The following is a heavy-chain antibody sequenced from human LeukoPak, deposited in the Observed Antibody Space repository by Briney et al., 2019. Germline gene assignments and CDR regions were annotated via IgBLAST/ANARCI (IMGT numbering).Heavy chain of an antibody. CDR2: INSDGSST. V-gene: IGHV3-74*01. Sequence: GGSLRLSCAASGFTFSSYWMHWVRQAPGKGLVWVSRINSDGSSTSYADSVMGRFTISRDNAKNTLYLQMNSLRAEDTAVYYCAKDRVVVPAAMLGYWGQGTLVTVSS. J-gene: IGHJ4*02. CDR3: AKDRVVVPAAMLGY. D-gene: IGHD2-2*01. CDR1: GFTFSSYW.